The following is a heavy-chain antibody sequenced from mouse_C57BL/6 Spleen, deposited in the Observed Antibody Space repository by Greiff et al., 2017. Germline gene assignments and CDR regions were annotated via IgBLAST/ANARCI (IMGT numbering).Heavy chain of an antibody. Sequence: VKLVESGAELARPGASVKLSCKASGYTFTSYGISWVKQRTGQGLEWIGEIYPRSGNTYYNEKFKGKATLTADKSSSTAYMRLRSLTSEDSAVPFCANYGGNYWFAYWGQGTLVTVAA. J-gene: IGHJ3*01. D-gene: IGHD1-1*01. CDR2: IYPRSGNT. V-gene: IGHV1-81*01. CDR3: ANYGGNYWFAY. CDR1: GYTFTSYG.